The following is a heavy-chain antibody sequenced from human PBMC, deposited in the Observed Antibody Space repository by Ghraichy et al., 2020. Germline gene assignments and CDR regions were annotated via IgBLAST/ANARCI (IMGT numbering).Heavy chain of an antibody. CDR1: GFTFSSYS. Sequence: LSLTCAASGFTFSSYSMNWVRQAPGKGLEWVSSISSSSSYIYYADSVKGRFTISRDNAKNSLYLQMNSLRAEDTAVYYCARDSSSLTYYYGMDVWGQGTTVTVSS. CDR3: ARDSSSLTYYYGMDV. CDR2: ISSSSSYI. V-gene: IGHV3-21*01. D-gene: IGHD6-6*01. J-gene: IGHJ6*02.